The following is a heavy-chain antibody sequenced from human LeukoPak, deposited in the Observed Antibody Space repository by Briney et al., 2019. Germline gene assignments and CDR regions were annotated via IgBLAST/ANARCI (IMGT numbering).Heavy chain of an antibody. CDR2: IIPIFGTA. J-gene: IGHJ4*02. CDR1: GGTFSSYA. V-gene: IGHV1-69*01. Sequence: SVKVSCKASGGTFSSYAISWVRQAPGQGLEWMGGIIPIFGTANYAQKFQGRVTITADESTSTAYMELSSLRSEDTAGYYCAREGYGYSSSPCDYWGQGTLVTVSS. D-gene: IGHD6-13*01. CDR3: AREGYGYSSSPCDY.